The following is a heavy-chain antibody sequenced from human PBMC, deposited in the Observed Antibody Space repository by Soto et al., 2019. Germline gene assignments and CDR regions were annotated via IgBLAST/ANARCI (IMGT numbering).Heavy chain of an antibody. Sequence: PSETLSLTCSVSGDSISNLDYFWAWIRQHPGQALEYIGYIYKRATTYYNPSFESRVAISVATSKSHFSLNVTSVTAADTAVYFCARGRYCLTGRCFPNWFDSWGQGALVTVSS. CDR2: IYKRATT. D-gene: IGHD7-27*01. V-gene: IGHV4-30-4*01. J-gene: IGHJ5*01. CDR3: ARGRYCLTGRCFPNWFDS. CDR1: GDSISNLDYF.